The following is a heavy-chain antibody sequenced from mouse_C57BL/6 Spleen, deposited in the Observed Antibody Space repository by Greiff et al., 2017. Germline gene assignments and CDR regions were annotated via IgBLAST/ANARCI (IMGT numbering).Heavy chain of an antibody. CDR1: GYTFTSYW. Sequence: QVQLQQPGAELVKPGASVKMSCKASGYTFTSYWITWVKQRPGQGLEWIGDIYPGSGSTNYNEKFKSKATLTVDTSSSTAYMQLSSLTSEDSAVYYGGRHYYCSSTQDAMDYWGQGTSVTVSS. J-gene: IGHJ4*01. CDR3: GRHYYCSSTQDAMDY. V-gene: IGHV1-55*01. CDR2: IYPGSGST. D-gene: IGHD1-1*01.